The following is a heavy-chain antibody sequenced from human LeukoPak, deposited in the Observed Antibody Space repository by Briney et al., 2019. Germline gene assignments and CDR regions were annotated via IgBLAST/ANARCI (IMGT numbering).Heavy chain of an antibody. J-gene: IGHJ5*02. CDR3: ARDPRWLTPDCTSTSCYENYFDP. CDR2: IYHSGSA. V-gene: IGHV4-38-2*02. Sequence: SETLSLTCGVSGYSISSGYQWAWIRQSPGKGLEWIGSIYHSGSAHYNPSLKSRVTISVETSKNQFSLNMYSVTAADTAVYYCARDPRWLTPDCTSTSCYENYFDPWGQGTLVTVSP. D-gene: IGHD2-2*01. CDR1: GYSISSGYQ.